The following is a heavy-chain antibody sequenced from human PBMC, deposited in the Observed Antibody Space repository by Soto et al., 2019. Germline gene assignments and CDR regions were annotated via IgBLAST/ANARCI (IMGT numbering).Heavy chain of an antibody. V-gene: IGHV1-2*04. Sequence: QVQLVQSGAEVKKPGASVKVSCEATGYTFTGNYLHWVRQAPGQGLEWMGWIHPHSGATKYAQKFQGWVTMTRDTSISTAYLDLSSMKANDTGVYYCVREGVGATYGWFDPWGQGTGVTASS. CDR1: GYTFTGNY. CDR2: IHPHSGAT. J-gene: IGHJ5*02. D-gene: IGHD1-26*01. CDR3: VREGVGATYGWFDP.